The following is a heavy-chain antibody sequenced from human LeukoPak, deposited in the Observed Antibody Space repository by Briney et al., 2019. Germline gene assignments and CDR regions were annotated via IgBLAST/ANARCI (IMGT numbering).Heavy chain of an antibody. J-gene: IGHJ2*01. D-gene: IGHD2-2*01. V-gene: IGHV4-38-2*01. CDR1: GYSISSGYY. Sequence: PSETLPLTCAVSGYSISSGYYWGWIRQPPGKGLEWIGSIYHSGSTYYNPSLKSRVTISVDTSKNQFSLKLSSVTAADTAVYYCARSRPPIGYQTNWYFDLWGRGTLVTVSS. CDR3: ARSRPPIGYQTNWYFDL. CDR2: IYHSGST.